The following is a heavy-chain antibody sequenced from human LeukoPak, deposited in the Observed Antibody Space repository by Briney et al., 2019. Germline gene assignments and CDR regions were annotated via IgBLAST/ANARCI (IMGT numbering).Heavy chain of an antibody. CDR3: ARAYPGGGNGLLGY. Sequence: ASVKVSCKASGYTFTGYYMHWVRQAPGQGLEWMGRINPNSGGTNYAQKFQGRVTMTRDTSISTAYMELRRLRSDDTAVYFCARAYPGGGNGLLGYWGQGTLVTVSS. J-gene: IGHJ4*02. D-gene: IGHD2-15*01. CDR1: GYTFTGYY. CDR2: INPNSGGT. V-gene: IGHV1-2*06.